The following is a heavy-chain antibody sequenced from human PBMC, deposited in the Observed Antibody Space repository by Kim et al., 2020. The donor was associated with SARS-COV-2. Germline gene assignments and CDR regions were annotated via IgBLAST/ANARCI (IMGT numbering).Heavy chain of an antibody. Sequence: DAVEGRFTISRDNAKNTLYLRMNSLRAEDTAVYYCAKAEGIVTTRNAFDVWGQGTMVTVSS. V-gene: IGHV3-23*01. D-gene: IGHD3-22*01. J-gene: IGHJ3*01. CDR3: AKAEGIVTTRNAFDV.